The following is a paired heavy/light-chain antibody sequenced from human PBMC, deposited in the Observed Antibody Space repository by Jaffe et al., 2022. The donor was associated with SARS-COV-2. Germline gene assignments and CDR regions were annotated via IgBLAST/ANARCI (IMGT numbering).Heavy chain of an antibody. CDR1: GFTFSSYA. D-gene: IGHD3-22*01. CDR3: AKLGHYDSSGYHFDS. V-gene: IGHV3-23*01. CDR2: IGDSGGST. Sequence: EVQLLESGGGLVQPGGSLRLFCAASGFTFSSYAMSWVRQAPGKGLEWVSSIGDSGGSTYYADSVKGRFTISRDNSKNTLYLQMNSLRAEDTAVYYCAKLGHYDSSGYHFDSWGQGTLVTVSS. J-gene: IGHJ4*02.
Light chain of an antibody. CDR1: QSISYW. CDR3: QQYKTLFT. V-gene: IGKV1-5*03. J-gene: IGKJ3*01. Sequence: DIQMTQSPSTLSASIGDRVTITCRASQSISYWLAWYQQKPGKAPKLLIYKASSLESGVPSRFSGSGSGKEFTLTISGLQPEDFATYYCQQYKTLFTFGPGTKVDIK. CDR2: KAS.